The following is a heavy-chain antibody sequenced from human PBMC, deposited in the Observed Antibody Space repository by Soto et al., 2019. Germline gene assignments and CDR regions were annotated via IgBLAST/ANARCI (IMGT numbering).Heavy chain of an antibody. V-gene: IGHV3-7*04. CDR3: AMEGDAFDI. J-gene: IGHJ3*02. Sequence: EVQLVESGGGLVQPGGSLRLSCAASGFTFSSYWMSWVRQAPGKGLEWVANIKQDGSEKYYVDSVKGRFTISRDNAKNSLYLQMNSLIAEDTAVDYCAMEGDAFDIWGQGTMVTVSS. CDR1: GFTFSSYW. CDR2: IKQDGSEK.